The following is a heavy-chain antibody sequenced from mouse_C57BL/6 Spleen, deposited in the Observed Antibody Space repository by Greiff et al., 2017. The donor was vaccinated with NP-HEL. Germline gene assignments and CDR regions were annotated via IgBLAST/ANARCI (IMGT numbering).Heavy chain of an antibody. V-gene: IGHV1-61*01. CDR1: GYTFTSYW. D-gene: IGHD1-1*01. Sequence: QVQLQQPGAELVRPGSSVKLSCKASGYTFTSYWMDWVKQRPGQGLEWIGNIYPSDSETHYNQKFKDKATLTVDKSSSTAYMQLSSLTSEDSAVYYCASRRPYYGSSLYYFDYWGQGTTLTVSS. CDR2: IYPSDSET. CDR3: ASRRPYYGSSLYYFDY. J-gene: IGHJ2*01.